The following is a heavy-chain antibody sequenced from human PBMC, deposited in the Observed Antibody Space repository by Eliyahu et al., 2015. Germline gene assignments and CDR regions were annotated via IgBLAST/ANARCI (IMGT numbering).Heavy chain of an antibody. J-gene: IGHJ3*01. CDR3: ARRQFLGLFNAFDF. CDR1: GYNFGTYW. D-gene: IGHD3-3*01. V-gene: IGHV5-51*03. Sequence: EVQLAQSAAEVKKSGESLRIACRASGYNFGTYWIAWVRQKPGKGLEYIGIIHPGDSDIRYSPSLQGQITISADKSVSTAYLQWRSLGASDSAVYYCARRQFLGLFNAFDFWGQGSNVTVSS. CDR2: IHPGDSDI.